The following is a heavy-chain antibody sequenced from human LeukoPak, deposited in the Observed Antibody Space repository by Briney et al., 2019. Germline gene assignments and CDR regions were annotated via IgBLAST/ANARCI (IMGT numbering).Heavy chain of an antibody. CDR2: IYYSGST. CDR1: GGSISSYY. D-gene: IGHD3-16*01. V-gene: IGHV4-59*01. CDR3: ARETSQKGAHYMDV. Sequence: SETLSLTCTVSGGSISSYYWGWIRQPPGKGLEWIGYIYYSGSTNYKPSLKRRVTISVDTSKNQFSLKLSSVTAADTAVYYCARETSQKGAHYMDVWGKGTTVTISS. J-gene: IGHJ6*03.